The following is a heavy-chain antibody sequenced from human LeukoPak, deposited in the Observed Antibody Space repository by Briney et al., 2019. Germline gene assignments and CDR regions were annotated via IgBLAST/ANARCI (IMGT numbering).Heavy chain of an antibody. J-gene: IGHJ4*02. D-gene: IGHD3-3*01. CDR1: GFTFSSYW. CDR3: ARDGFKYYDFWSGYYVY. V-gene: IGHV3-7*01. CDR2: IKQDGSEK. Sequence: GGSLRLSCAASGFTFSSYWMSWVRQAPGKGLEWVANIKQDGSEKYYVDSVKGRFTISRDNAKNSLYLQMNSLRAEDTAVYYCARDGFKYYDFWSGYYVYWGQGTLVTVSS.